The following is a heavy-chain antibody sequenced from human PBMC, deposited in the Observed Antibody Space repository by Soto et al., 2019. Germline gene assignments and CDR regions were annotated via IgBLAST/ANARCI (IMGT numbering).Heavy chain of an antibody. D-gene: IGHD3-9*01. CDR1: GGTFSSYT. V-gene: IGHV1-69*02. CDR2: IIPILGIA. J-gene: IGHJ4*02. Sequence: QVQLVQSGAEVKKPGSSVKVSCKASGGTFSSYTISWVRQAPGQGLEWMGRIIPILGIANYAQKFQGRVTITADKSTSTAYMELSSLRSEDTAVYYCASSIAVSTGYYTKDYWGQGTLVTVSS. CDR3: ASSIAVSTGYYTKDY.